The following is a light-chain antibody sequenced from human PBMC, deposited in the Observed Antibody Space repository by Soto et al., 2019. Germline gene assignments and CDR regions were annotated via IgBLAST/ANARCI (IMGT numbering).Light chain of an antibody. J-gene: IGKJ5*01. CDR3: QQRSNR. Sequence: EIVLTQSPATLSLSPGERATLSCRASQSVSSYLAWYQQKPGQAPRLLIYDASNRATGIPARFSGSGSGTAFTLTISSLEPEDFAVYYCQQRSNRFGQGTRLEIK. V-gene: IGKV3-11*01. CDR2: DAS. CDR1: QSVSSY.